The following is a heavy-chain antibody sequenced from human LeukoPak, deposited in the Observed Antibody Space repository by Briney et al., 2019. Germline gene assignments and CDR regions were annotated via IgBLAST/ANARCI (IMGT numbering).Heavy chain of an antibody. J-gene: IGHJ4*02. CDR2: ISYSGST. D-gene: IGHD6-13*01. CDR1: GGSISSSNYY. CDR3: ASAQGGIADY. V-gene: IGHV4-39*07. Sequence: SETLSLTCSVSGGSISSSNYYWGWIRQPPGKGLEWIESISYSGSTYYNPSLKSRVTISVDTSKNQFSLKLSSVTAADTAVYYCASAQGGIADYWGQGTLVTVSS.